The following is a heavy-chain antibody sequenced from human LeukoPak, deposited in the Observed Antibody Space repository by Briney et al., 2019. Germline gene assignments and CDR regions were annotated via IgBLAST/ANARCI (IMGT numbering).Heavy chain of an antibody. V-gene: IGHV4-39*07. J-gene: IGHJ5*02. CDR3: VRGSWSGSNYLDP. Sequence: PSETLSLTCSVSGGSITRGSYYWVWIRQPPGKGLEYIGSISYTGNAFYNPSLNSRVLISLETSKNQVSLNVRSVTAADTAVYHCVRGSWSGSNYLDPWGQGALVTVSS. CDR1: GGSITRGSYY. D-gene: IGHD3-3*01. CDR2: ISYTGNA.